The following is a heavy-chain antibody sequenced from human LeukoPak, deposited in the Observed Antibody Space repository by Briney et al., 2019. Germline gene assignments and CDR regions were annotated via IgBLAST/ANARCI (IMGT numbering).Heavy chain of an antibody. CDR2: INRDGDSI. CDR3: ARDPAPQGWFDS. V-gene: IGHV3-74*01. CDR1: GFTLSTYW. J-gene: IGHJ5*01. Sequence: GGSLRLSCAASGFTLSTYWMHWVRQAPGKRLVWVARINRDGDSIIYADSVKGRFTISRDNAKNILYLQMNSLRAEDTAVYHCARDPAPQGWFDSWGQGTLVTVS.